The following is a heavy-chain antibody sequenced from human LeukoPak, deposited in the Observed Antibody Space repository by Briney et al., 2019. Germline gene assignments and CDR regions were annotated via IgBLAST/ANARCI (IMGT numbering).Heavy chain of an antibody. CDR1: GYTFTGYY. V-gene: IGHV1-2*02. D-gene: IGHD3-10*01. Sequence: GASVKVSCEASGYTFTGYYMHWVRQAPGQGLEWMGWINPNSGGTNYAQKFQGRVTMTRDTSISTAYMELSRLRSDDTAVYYCARDAYTMVRGYHNPPGYWGQGTLVTVSS. CDR2: INPNSGGT. J-gene: IGHJ4*02. CDR3: ARDAYTMVRGYHNPPGY.